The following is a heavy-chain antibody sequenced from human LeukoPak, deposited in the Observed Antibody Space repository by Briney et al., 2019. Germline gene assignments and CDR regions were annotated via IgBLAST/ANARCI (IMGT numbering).Heavy chain of an antibody. D-gene: IGHD3-10*01. CDR3: ARDLGDP. V-gene: IGHV1-2*06. CDR2: INPNSGGT. J-gene: IGHJ5*02. CDR1: GGTFSSYA. Sequence: GASVKVSCKASGGTFSSYAISWVRQAPGQGLEWMGRINPNSGGTNYAQKFQGRVTMTRDTSISTAYMELSRLRSDDTAVYYCARDLGDPWGQGTLVTVSS.